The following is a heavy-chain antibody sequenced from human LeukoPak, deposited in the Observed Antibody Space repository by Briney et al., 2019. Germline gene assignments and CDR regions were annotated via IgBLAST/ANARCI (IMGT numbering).Heavy chain of an antibody. D-gene: IGHD5-12*01. CDR1: GYIFTAYF. Sequence: ASVKVSCEASGYIFTAYFMHWVRQAPGQGLELMGWINPDNGATTYAEKFQGRVTMTRDTSITTAYMELSSLRSDDTAVYYCARPPGRDGYNRYDNWGQGTLVTVSS. CDR2: INPDNGAT. V-gene: IGHV1-2*02. J-gene: IGHJ4*02. CDR3: ARPPGRDGYNRYDN.